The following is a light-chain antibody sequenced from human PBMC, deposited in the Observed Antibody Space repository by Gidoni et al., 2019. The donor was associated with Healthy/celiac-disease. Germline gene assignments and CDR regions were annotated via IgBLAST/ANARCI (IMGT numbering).Light chain of an antibody. V-gene: IGLV2-14*01. J-gene: IGLJ3*02. Sequence: QSALTQPASVSGSPGQSSTISCTGTSSDVGGYNYVSWYQQHPGKAPKLMIYDVSNRPSGVSNRFSGSKSGNTASLTISGLPAEDEADYYCSSYTSSSTLGVFGGGTKLTVL. CDR1: SSDVGGYNY. CDR3: SSYTSSSTLGV. CDR2: DVS.